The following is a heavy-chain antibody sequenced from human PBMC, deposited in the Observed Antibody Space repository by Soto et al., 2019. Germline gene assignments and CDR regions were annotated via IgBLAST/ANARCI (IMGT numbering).Heavy chain of an antibody. CDR3: ARETDYDILTGYYAPINYYYYYGMDV. J-gene: IGHJ6*02. CDR2: IYYSGST. Sequence: TLSLTCTVSGGSISSGGYYWSWIRQHPGKGLEWIGYIYYSGSTYYNPSLKSRVTISVDTSKNQFSLKLSSVTAADTAVYYCARETDYDILTGYYAPINYYYYYGMDVWGQGTTVTVSS. D-gene: IGHD3-9*01. V-gene: IGHV4-31*03. CDR1: GGSISSGGYY.